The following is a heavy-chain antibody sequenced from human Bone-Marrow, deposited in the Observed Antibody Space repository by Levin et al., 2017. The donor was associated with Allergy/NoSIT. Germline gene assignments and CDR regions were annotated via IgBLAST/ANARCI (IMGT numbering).Heavy chain of an antibody. J-gene: IGHJ3*01. Sequence: PGGSLRLSCVGSGLSFSDYNMNWVRQAPGKGLEWVASISSGGSYIFYADSMKGRFTISRDNAKNSLFLQMNGLTVDDSGVYFCASPREYCVITTACYIAFDLWGQGTTVTVSS. V-gene: IGHV3-21*06. D-gene: IGHD3-22*01. CDR3: ASPREYCVITTACYIAFDL. CDR1: GLSFSDYN. CDR2: ISSGGSYI.